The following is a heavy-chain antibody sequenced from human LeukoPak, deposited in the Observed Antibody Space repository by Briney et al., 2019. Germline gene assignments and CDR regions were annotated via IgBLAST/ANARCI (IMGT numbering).Heavy chain of an antibody. CDR1: GGTFSSYA. D-gene: IGHD2-15*01. CDR3: ARDGKAATDAFDI. Sequence: SVKVSCKASGGTFSSYAISWVRQAPGQGLEWMGGIIPIFGTANYAQKFQGRVTITADESTSTAYMEPSSLRSEDTAVYYCARDGKAATDAFDIWGQGTMVTVSS. CDR2: IIPIFGTA. J-gene: IGHJ3*02. V-gene: IGHV1-69*13.